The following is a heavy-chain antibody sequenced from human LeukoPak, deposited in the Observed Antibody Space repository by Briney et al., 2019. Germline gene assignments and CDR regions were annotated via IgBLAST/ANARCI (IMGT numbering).Heavy chain of an antibody. D-gene: IGHD3-3*01. CDR3: TTTYYDFWSGSYYYYMDV. V-gene: IGHV3-15*01. J-gene: IGHJ6*03. CDR1: GFTFSNAW. CDR2: IKSKADGGTT. Sequence: GGSLRLSCAASGFTFSNAWMSWVRQAPGKGREWVGRIKSKADGGTTDYAAPVKGRFTISRDDSKNTLYLQMNSLKTEDTAVYYCTTTYYDFWSGSYYYYMDVWGKGTTVTVSS.